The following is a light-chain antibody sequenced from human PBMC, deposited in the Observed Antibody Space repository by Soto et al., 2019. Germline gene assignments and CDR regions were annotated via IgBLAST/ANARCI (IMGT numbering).Light chain of an antibody. CDR2: GAS. CDR3: QQYNNWPHT. Sequence: EIVMTQSPVTLSVSPGERATLSCRASQSVSDNLAWYQQKPGQAPRLLFYGASTRATDIPVRFSGSGSGTEFTLTISSLQSEDFAVYYCQQYNNWPHTFGGGTKVDIK. CDR1: QSVSDN. V-gene: IGKV3D-15*01. J-gene: IGKJ4*01.